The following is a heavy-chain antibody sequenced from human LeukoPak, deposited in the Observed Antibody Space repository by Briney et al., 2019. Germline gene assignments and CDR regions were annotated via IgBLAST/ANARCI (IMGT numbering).Heavy chain of an antibody. Sequence: PGGSLRLSCAASGFTVRSNHMSWVRQAPGKGLEGVSVIYSGGDTYYTDSVKGRFTISRDNSRNTVYLQMNSLRAEDTAVYYCARGAAGGSGGIDYWGQGTLVTVSS. D-gene: IGHD3-16*01. CDR1: GFTVRSNH. V-gene: IGHV3-53*01. J-gene: IGHJ4*02. CDR3: ARGAAGGSGGIDY. CDR2: IYSGGDT.